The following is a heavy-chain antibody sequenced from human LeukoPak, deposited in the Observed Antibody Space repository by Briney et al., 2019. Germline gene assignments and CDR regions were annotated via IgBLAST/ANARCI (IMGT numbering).Heavy chain of an antibody. J-gene: IGHJ6*02. Sequence: ASVKVSCKASGYTFTSYDINWVRQATGQGLERMGWMNPNSGNTGYAQKFQGRVTMTRNTSISTAYMELSSLRSEDTAVYYCARSAVRYFDWSHYYYYGMDVWGQGTTVTVSS. V-gene: IGHV1-8*01. D-gene: IGHD3-9*01. CDR1: GYTFTSYD. CDR2: MNPNSGNT. CDR3: ARSAVRYFDWSHYYYYGMDV.